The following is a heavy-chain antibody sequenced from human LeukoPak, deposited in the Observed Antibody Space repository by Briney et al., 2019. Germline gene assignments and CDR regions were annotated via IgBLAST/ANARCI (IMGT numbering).Heavy chain of an antibody. CDR1: GFTFRTYW. CDR2: INEDGSIT. J-gene: IGHJ4*02. Sequence: QTGGSLRLSCAVSGFTFRTYWMHWVRQVLGEGLVWVSRINEDGSITSYADSVTGRFTISRDNAQNTLYLQMNSLSAEDTAVYYCGRDLGGRWSYWGQGALVTVSS. CDR3: GRDLGGRWSY. V-gene: IGHV3-74*01. D-gene: IGHD3-16*01.